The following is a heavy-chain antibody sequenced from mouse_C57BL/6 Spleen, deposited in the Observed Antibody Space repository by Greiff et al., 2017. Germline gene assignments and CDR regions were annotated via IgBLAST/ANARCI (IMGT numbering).Heavy chain of an antibody. Sequence: EVQVVESGPGLAKPSQTLSLTCSVTGYSITSDYWNWIRKFPGNKLEYMGYISYSGSTYSTPSLKSPISITRDTSKNQDYLQENSVSTEDTATYYCARDGGNWYFDVWGTGTTVTVSS. V-gene: IGHV3-8*01. CDR3: ARDGGNWYFDV. J-gene: IGHJ1*03. CDR2: ISYSGST. CDR1: GYSITSDY.